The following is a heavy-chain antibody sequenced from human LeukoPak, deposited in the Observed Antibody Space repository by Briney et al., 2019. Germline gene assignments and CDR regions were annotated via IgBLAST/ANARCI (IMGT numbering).Heavy chain of an antibody. D-gene: IGHD6-19*01. CDR3: ARGESSGGWYEGVFDY. J-gene: IGHJ4*02. CDR2: LKLYDGSI. V-gene: IGHV1-46*01. CDR1: GYSFIRYH. Sequence: ASVKVSCKASGYSFIRYHIHWVRQAPGQGLEWMGVLKLYDGSISHTQKFQGRVTMTRNTSISTAYMELSSLRSEDTAVYYCARGESSGGWYEGVFDYWGQGTLVTVSS.